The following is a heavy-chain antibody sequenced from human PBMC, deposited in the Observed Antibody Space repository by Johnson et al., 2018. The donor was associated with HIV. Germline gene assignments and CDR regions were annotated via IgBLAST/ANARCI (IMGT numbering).Heavy chain of an antibody. V-gene: IGHV3-20*04. CDR1: GFTFSSYA. D-gene: IGHD4-23*01. Sequence: VQLVESGGGVVQPGRSLRLSCAASGFTFSSYAMHWVRQAPGKGLEWISAINWTGGNTGYADSLKGRFTISRDNAKNSLYLQMNSLRAEDTALYYCASQRWKQGDAFDIWGQGTMVTVSS. J-gene: IGHJ3*02. CDR3: ASQRWKQGDAFDI. CDR2: INWTGGNT.